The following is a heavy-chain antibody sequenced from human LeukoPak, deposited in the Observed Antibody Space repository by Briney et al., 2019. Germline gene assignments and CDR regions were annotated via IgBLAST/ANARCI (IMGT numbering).Heavy chain of an antibody. CDR2: IIPIFGTA. CDR3: ARDGSGLPGYYDFWSGYYTRFDY. J-gene: IGHJ4*02. D-gene: IGHD3-3*01. Sequence: SVKVSCKASGGTFSSYAISWVRQAPGQGLEWMGGIIPIFGTANYAQKFQGRVTITADESTSTAYMELSSLRSEDTAVYYCARDGSGLPGYYDFWSGYYTRFDYWGQGTLVTVSS. CDR1: GGTFSSYA. V-gene: IGHV1-69*13.